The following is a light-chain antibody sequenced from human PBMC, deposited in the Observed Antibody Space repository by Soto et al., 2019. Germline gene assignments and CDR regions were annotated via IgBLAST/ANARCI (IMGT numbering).Light chain of an antibody. V-gene: IGLV2-23*02. CDR2: EVS. CDR3: CSYARGSTYV. J-gene: IGLJ1*01. Sequence: QSVLTQPASVSGSPGQSITISCTGTSSDVGSYNLVSWYQQHPGKAPKLMIYEVSERPSGVSNRFSGSKSGNTASLTISGLQAEDEADYYCCSYARGSTYVFGTGTKVTVL. CDR1: SSDVGSYNL.